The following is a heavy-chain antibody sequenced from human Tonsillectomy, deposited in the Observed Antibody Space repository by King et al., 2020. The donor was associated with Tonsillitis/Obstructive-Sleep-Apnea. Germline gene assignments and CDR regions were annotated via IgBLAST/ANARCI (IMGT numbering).Heavy chain of an antibody. CDR2: IYTSGST. J-gene: IGHJ4*02. D-gene: IGHD6-19*01. Sequence: VQLQESGPGLVKPSETLSLTCTVSGGSISSYYWSWIRQPAGKGLEWIGRIYTSGSTNYNPSLKSRVTMSVDTSKNQFSLKLSSVTAADTAVYYCAREGPGAGGEQWLVLYYFDYWGQGTLVTVSS. CDR1: GGSISSYY. V-gene: IGHV4-4*07. CDR3: AREGPGAGGEQWLVLYYFDY.